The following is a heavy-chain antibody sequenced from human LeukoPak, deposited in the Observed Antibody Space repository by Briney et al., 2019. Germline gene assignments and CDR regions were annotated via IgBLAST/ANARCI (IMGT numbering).Heavy chain of an antibody. D-gene: IGHD4-23*01. CDR1: GGSFSGYY. J-gene: IGHJ4*02. CDR3: ARVSRGNSVGGDY. CDR2: INHSGST. V-gene: IGHV4-34*01. Sequence: NTSETLSLTCAVYGGSFSGYYWSWIRQPPGKGLEWIGEINHSGSTNYNPSLKSRVTISVDTSKNQFSLKLSSVTAADTAVYYCARVSRGNSVGGDYWGQGTLVTVSS.